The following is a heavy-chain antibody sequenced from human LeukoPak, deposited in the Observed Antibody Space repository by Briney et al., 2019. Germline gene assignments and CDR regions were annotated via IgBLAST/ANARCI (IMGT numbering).Heavy chain of an antibody. CDR2: IYYTGST. V-gene: IGHV4-59*01. Sequence: PSETLSLTCTVSGGPISRDYWSWIRHPPGKGLVWLGYIYYTGSTNYNPSLKSRVTISVDTSKNQFSLKLSSVTAADTAVYYCARVHKPVATIGSPYFDYWGQGTLVTVSS. CDR3: ARVHKPVATIGSPYFDY. CDR1: GGPISRDY. J-gene: IGHJ4*02. D-gene: IGHD5-12*01.